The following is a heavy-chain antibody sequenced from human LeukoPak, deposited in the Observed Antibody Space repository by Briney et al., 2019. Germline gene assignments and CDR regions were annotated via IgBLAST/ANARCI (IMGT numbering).Heavy chain of an antibody. V-gene: IGHV6-1*01. CDR3: ARANTDHRNFDY. CDR1: GDGVFSSGVG. Sequence: SQTLSLTCVISGDGVFSSGVGWNWLRQSPSRGLEWLGSTYYYRSKWSNDYAVSVKSRITIHPDTSRNLFSLQLNSLTPDDTAIYYCARANTDHRNFDYWGQGTLVTVSS. J-gene: IGHJ4*02. D-gene: IGHD4-17*01. CDR2: TYYYRSKWSN.